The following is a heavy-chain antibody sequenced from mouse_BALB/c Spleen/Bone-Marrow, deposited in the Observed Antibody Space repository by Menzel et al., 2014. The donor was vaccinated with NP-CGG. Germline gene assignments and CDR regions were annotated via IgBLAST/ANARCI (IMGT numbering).Heavy chain of an antibody. CDR2: INPGSGST. J-gene: IGHJ2*01. CDR3: ARYDGYLDY. Sequence: VKLMESGAELVRPGTSVKVSCKASGYAFTDYLMDWLKQRPGQGLEWIGVINPGSGSTNYNEKFKDKATLTADTSSNTAYMQLSGLTSDDSAVYFCARYDGYLDYWGQGTTLTVSS. D-gene: IGHD2-3*01. CDR1: GYAFTDYL. V-gene: IGHV1-54*01.